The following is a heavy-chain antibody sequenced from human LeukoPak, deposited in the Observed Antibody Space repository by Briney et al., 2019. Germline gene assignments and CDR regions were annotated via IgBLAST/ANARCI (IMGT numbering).Heavy chain of an antibody. Sequence: RGFLGVSLAASVLPFSSNYMRWVRQAPGKGLEWASVIYSGGSTYYADSVSGRFTISRDNCTNTLYLQMNSLRAEDTAVYYCARGRRSRDGYNPPDSLDIWGQGTMVTVSS. J-gene: IGHJ3*02. V-gene: IGHV3-53*01. D-gene: IGHD5-24*01. CDR3: ARGRRSRDGYNPPDSLDI. CDR1: VLPFSSNY. CDR2: IYSGGST.